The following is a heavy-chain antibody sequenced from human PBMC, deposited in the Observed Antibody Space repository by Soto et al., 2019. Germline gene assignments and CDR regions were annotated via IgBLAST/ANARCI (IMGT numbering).Heavy chain of an antibody. J-gene: IGHJ4*02. V-gene: IGHV5-10-1*01. CDR3: AILEYCTGTSCYAFDS. Sequence: GESLKISCQGSGYSFTSYWIGWVRQRPGKGLEWMGRINPSDSYTTYSPSFQGDVTIYTDKSFSTAYLLWSGLQASDTAMYYCAILEYCTGTSCYAFDSWGQGTRVTV. CDR1: GYSFTSYW. CDR2: INPSDSYT. D-gene: IGHD2-2*01.